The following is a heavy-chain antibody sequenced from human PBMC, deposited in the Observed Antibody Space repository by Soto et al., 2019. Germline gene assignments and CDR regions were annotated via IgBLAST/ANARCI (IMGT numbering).Heavy chain of an antibody. Sequence: GGSVSRSHWSSNQQPPGKGLEWIGSIYYSGNTYYNPSLKTRVTISLDKSKSQFSLKLNSVTAADSAVYFCARLEGLAITSYYCDSWGPAALVTASS. CDR2: IYYSGNT. D-gene: IGHD3-9*01. V-gene: IGHV4-59*08. CDR1: GGSVSRSH. CDR3: ARLEGLAITSYYCDS. J-gene: IGHJ4*02.